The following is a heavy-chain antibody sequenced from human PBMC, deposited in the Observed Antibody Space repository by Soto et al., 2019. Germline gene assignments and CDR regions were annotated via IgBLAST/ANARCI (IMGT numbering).Heavy chain of an antibody. D-gene: IGHD2-2*01. CDR1: GYTFTTFW. CDR3: ARLYFTTSSCDSWFGP. CDR2: IDPRDSYV. V-gene: IGHV5-10-1*03. J-gene: IGHJ5*02. Sequence: VQLVQSGAEVKKPGESLRISCTGFGYTFTTFWISWVRQMPGKGLEWMGRIDPRDSYVNYSPSFQGHVTISDDKSISTAYLQWGSLKASDTAMYYCARLYFTTSSCDSWFGPCGQGTLVTVSS.